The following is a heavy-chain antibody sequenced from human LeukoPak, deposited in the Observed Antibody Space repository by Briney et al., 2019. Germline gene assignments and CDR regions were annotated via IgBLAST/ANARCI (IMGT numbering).Heavy chain of an antibody. V-gene: IGHV1-2*02. D-gene: IGHD5-18*01. CDR3: AIVADTAMVMNYYGMDV. CDR2: INPNSGGT. Sequence: ASVKVSCKASGYTFTVYYMHWVRQAPGQGLEWMGWINPNSGGTNYAQKFQGRVTMTRDTSISTAYMELSRLRSDDTAVYYCAIVADTAMVMNYYGMDVWGQGTTVTVSS. J-gene: IGHJ6*02. CDR1: GYTFTVYY.